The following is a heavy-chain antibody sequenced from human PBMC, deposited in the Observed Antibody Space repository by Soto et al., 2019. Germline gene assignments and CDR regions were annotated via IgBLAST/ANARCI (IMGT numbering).Heavy chain of an antibody. CDR1: GGSFSGYY. CDR3: ATPRGYSYGPFNY. CDR2: INHSGST. V-gene: IGHV4-34*01. D-gene: IGHD5-18*01. J-gene: IGHJ4*02. Sequence: LSLTCAVYGGSFSGYYWSWIRQPPGKGLGWIGEINHSGSTNYNPSLKSRVTISVDTSKNQFSLKLSSVTAADTAVYYCATPRGYSYGPFNYWGQGTLVTVSS.